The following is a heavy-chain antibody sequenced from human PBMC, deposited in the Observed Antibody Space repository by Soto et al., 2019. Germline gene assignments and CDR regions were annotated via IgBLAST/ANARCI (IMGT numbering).Heavy chain of an antibody. D-gene: IGHD6-13*01. CDR3: ARDPRQLVYYYYGMDV. CDR2: IWYDGSNK. V-gene: IGHV3-33*01. Sequence: QVQLVESGGGVVQPGRSLRLSCAASGFTFSSYGMHWVRQAPGKGLEWVAVIWYDGSNKNYADSVKGRFTISRDNSKNALYLQMNSLRAEDTAVYYCARDPRQLVYYYYGMDVWGQGTTVTVSS. J-gene: IGHJ6*02. CDR1: GFTFSSYG.